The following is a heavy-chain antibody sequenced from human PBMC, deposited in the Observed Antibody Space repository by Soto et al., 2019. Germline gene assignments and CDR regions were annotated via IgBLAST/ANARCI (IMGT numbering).Heavy chain of an antibody. J-gene: IGHJ4*02. CDR1: GFTFNIHG. V-gene: IGHV3-30*18. D-gene: IGHD6-19*01. CDR2: IPYDGTNE. CDR3: AKDYDSGWDNHPATIDS. Sequence: GGSLRLSCVASGFTFNIHGMHWVRQAPGKGLEWVTVIPYDGTNEKYADSVKGRFTISRDNSKNTVYLQMNSLRAEDTGVYYCAKDYDSGWDNHPATIDSWGQGT.